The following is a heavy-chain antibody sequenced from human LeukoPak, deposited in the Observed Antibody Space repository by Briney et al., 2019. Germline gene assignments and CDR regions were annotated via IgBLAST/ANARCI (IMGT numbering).Heavy chain of an antibody. J-gene: IGHJ4*02. CDR1: GGTFSGYA. CDR2: IIPIFGTA. CDR3: ARRCSGGSCYDESPFDY. V-gene: IGHV1-69*05. Sequence: ASVKVSCKASGGTFSGYAISWVRQAPGQGLEWMGGIIPIFGTANYAQKFQGRVTITTDESTSTAYMELSSLRSEDTAVYYCARRCSGGSCYDESPFDYWGQGTLVTVSS. D-gene: IGHD2-15*01.